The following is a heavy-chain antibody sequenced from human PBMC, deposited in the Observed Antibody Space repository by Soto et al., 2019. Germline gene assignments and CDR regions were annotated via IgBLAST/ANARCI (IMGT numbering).Heavy chain of an antibody. CDR3: ANFYGSGSYYND. D-gene: IGHD3-10*01. V-gene: IGHV3-23*01. CDR1: GFTFSSYA. CDR2: ISGSGGST. Sequence: EVQLLESGGGLVQPGGSLRPSCAASGFTFSSYAMSWVRQAPGKGLEWVSAISGSGGSTYYADSVKGRFTISRDNSKNTLYLQMNSLRAEDTAVYYCANFYGSGSYYNDWGQGTLVTVSS. J-gene: IGHJ4*02.